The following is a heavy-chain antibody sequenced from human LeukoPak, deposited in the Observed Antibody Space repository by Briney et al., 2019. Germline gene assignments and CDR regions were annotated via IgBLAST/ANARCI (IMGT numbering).Heavy chain of an antibody. J-gene: IGHJ4*02. CDR1: GFTFSTYW. V-gene: IGHV3-7*05. Sequence: GGSLRLSCAASGFTFSTYWMSWVRQAPGKGLEWVANINQDGSEKYYVDSVKGRFTISRDNAKNSLYLQMNSLRAEDTAVYYCARDIAVAANLGYWGQGTLVTVSS. CDR3: ARDIAVAANLGY. D-gene: IGHD6-19*01. CDR2: INQDGSEK.